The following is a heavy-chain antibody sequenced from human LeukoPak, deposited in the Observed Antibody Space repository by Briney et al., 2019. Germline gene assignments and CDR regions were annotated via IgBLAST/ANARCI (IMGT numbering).Heavy chain of an antibody. J-gene: IGHJ5*02. D-gene: IGHD2-21*01. V-gene: IGHV1-3*01. Sequence: ASVKVSCKASGYTFTKYAIHWVRQAPGQRLEWMGWINGGSGNTIYSQKFHGRVTITRETSASTAYMELSSLRSEDTAVYYCARSPLAYCGGDCYWNWFDPWGQGTLVTVSS. CDR3: ARSPLAYCGGDCYWNWFDP. CDR1: GYTFTKYA. CDR2: INGGSGNT.